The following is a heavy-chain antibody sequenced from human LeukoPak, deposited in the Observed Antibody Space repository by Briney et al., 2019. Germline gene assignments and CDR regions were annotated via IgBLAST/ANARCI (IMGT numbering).Heavy chain of an antibody. D-gene: IGHD6-19*01. CDR2: INWNGGST. Sequence: GGSLRLSCVASGFRFDDYGTSWVRQAPGKGLEWVSGINWNGGSTGYADSVKGRFTISRDNAKNSLYLRMNSLRAEDTALYYCARGGSTGWYSFDYWGQGTLVTVSS. CDR3: ARGGSTGWYSFDY. J-gene: IGHJ4*02. V-gene: IGHV3-20*04. CDR1: GFRFDDYG.